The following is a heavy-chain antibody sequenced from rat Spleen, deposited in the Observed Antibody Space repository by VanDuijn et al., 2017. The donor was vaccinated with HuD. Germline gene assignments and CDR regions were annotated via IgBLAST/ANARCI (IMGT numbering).Heavy chain of an antibody. V-gene: IGHV5-20*01. CDR1: GFTFSDYH. Sequence: EVQLVESGGGLVQPGRSLKLSCAASGFTFSDYHMAWVRQAPTKGLEWVASISHDGGSTYYRASVKGRFTISRDIAKSSLYLQMDSLRSEDTATYYCTTWFAYWGQGTLVTVSS. J-gene: IGHJ3*01. CDR2: ISHDGGST. CDR3: TTWFAY.